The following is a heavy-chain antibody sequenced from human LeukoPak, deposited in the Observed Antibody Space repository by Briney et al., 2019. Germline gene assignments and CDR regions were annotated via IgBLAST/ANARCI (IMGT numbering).Heavy chain of an antibody. CDR2: IKQDGSEK. V-gene: IGHV3-7*01. CDR1: GFTFSSYA. CDR3: ARGGDGPFDY. Sequence: GGSLRLSCAASGFTFSSYAMSWVRQAPGKGLEWVANIKQDGSEKYYVDSVKGRFTISRDNAKNSLYLQMNSLRVEDTAVYYCARGGDGPFDYWGQGTLVTVSS. D-gene: IGHD7-27*01. J-gene: IGHJ4*02.